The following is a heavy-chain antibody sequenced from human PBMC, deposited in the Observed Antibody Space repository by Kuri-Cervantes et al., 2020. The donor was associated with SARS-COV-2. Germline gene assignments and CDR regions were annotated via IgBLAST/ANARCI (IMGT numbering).Heavy chain of an antibody. D-gene: IGHD6-19*01. V-gene: IGHV3-30*03. Sequence: GGSLRLSCVASGFNFSRTDMHWVRQAPGKGPEWVAVISHDGKNKKCIASGEGRFTISRDNAKNSLYLQMNSLRAEDTAVYYCARDRWTVAGGLDYWGQGTLVTVSS. CDR3: ARDRWTVAGGLDY. J-gene: IGHJ4*02. CDR1: GFNFSRTD. CDR2: ISHDGKNK.